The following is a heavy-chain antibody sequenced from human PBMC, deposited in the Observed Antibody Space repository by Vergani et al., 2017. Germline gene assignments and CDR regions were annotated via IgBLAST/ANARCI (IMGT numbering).Heavy chain of an antibody. D-gene: IGHD6-6*01. J-gene: IGHJ5*02. CDR2: IWYDGSNK. CDR3: AGVGAARPVLSVGAIIFGDWFDP. CDR1: GFTFSSYG. Sequence: QVQLVESGGGVVQPGRSLRLSCAASGFTFSSYGMHWVRQAPGKGLEWVAVIWYDGSNKYYADSVKGRFTISRDNAKNSLYLQMNSLRAEDTAVYYCAGVGAARPVLSVGAIIFGDWFDPWGQGTLVTVSS. V-gene: IGHV3-33*01.